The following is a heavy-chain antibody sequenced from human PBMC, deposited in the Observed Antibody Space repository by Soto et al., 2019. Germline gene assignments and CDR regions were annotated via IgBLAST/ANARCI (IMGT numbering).Heavy chain of an antibody. CDR3: TTLRANTY. CDR1: GFTFSSSV. CDR2: ISFDGSTK. J-gene: IGHJ6*02. V-gene: IGHV3-30*03. Sequence: QVQLVESGGGVVQPGRSLRLSCAASGFTFSSSVMHWVRQAPGKGLEWVTFISFDGSTKYYADSVKGRFTISRDNSKNTLYLQMNSLRPEDTAVYYCTTLRANTYWGQGTTVTVPS. D-gene: IGHD2-2*02.